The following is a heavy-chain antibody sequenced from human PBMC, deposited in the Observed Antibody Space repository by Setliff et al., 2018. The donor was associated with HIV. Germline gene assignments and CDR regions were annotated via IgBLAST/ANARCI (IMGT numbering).Heavy chain of an antibody. V-gene: IGHV1-3*01. CDR1: GYTFTSYA. D-gene: IGHD5-12*01. J-gene: IGHJ3*02. CDR2: INAGNGNT. CDR3: ARQLNGYNDAFDI. Sequence: ASVKVSCKASGYTFTSYAMHWVRQAPGQRLEWMGWINAGNGNTKYPQKFQGRVTITRDTSASTAYMELSSLRSEDTAVYYCARQLNGYNDAFDIWGQGTMVTVPS.